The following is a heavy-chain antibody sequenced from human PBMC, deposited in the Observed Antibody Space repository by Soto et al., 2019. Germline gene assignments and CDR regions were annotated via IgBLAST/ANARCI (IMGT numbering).Heavy chain of an antibody. J-gene: IGHJ1*01. Sequence: PSETLSLTCVVSGAYSSEFSWRWIRQPAGKGLEWIGRITINGNTQKNPSFKSRVTMSIDTSRNHFSLNLQSATAADTALYYCARETGENWTYEAHWGPGTLGTISS. V-gene: IGHV4-4*07. D-gene: IGHD1-7*01. CDR2: ITINGNT. CDR1: GAYSSEFS. CDR3: ARETGENWTYEAH.